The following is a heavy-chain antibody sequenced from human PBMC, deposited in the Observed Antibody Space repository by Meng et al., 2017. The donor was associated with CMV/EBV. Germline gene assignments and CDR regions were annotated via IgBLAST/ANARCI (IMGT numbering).Heavy chain of an antibody. V-gene: IGHV4-34*01. CDR3: ARVMGHYYGSGSYPD. J-gene: IGHJ4*02. CDR1: GGSFSGYY. Sequence: SETLSLTCAVYGGSFSGYYWSWIRQPPGKGLEWIGEINHSGSTNYNPSLKSRVTISVDTSKKQFSLKLSSVTAADTAVYYCARVMGHYYGSGSYPDWGQGTLVTVSS. CDR2: INHSGST. D-gene: IGHD3-10*01.